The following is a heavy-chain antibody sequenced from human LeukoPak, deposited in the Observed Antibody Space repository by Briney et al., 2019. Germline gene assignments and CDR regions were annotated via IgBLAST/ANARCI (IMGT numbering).Heavy chain of an antibody. CDR3: ARAGYYYYGMDV. V-gene: IGHV3-33*01. CDR2: IWYDGSNK. CDR1: GFTFSSYG. J-gene: IGHJ6*02. Sequence: GRSLRLSCAASGFTFSSYGMHWVRQAPGKGLEWVAVIWYDGSNKYYADSVKGRFTISRDNSKNTLYLQMNSLRAEDTAVYYCARAGYYYYGMDVWGQGTTVTVSS. D-gene: IGHD1-14*01.